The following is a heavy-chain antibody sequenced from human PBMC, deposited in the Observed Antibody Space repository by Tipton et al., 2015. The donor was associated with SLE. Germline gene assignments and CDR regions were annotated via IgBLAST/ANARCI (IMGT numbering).Heavy chain of an antibody. Sequence: TLSLTCAVYGGSLSGHFWSWIRQPPGEGLEWIGEFKPSGGTDYNPSLKSRVTISVDTSKNQFSLTLRSVTAADMAVYFCVRHLVEGRCGFEIWGQGTMVTVSA. J-gene: IGHJ3*02. D-gene: IGHD2-21*01. CDR3: VRHLVEGRCGFEI. CDR2: FKPSGGT. CDR1: GGSLSGHF. V-gene: IGHV4-34*01.